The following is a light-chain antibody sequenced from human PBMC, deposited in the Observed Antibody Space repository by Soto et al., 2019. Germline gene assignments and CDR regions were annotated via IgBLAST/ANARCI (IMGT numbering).Light chain of an antibody. CDR2: GAS. Sequence: EIVMTQSPATLSVSPGERATLSCRACQTVIRNLAWYQQKPGQTPRLLIFGASTRATGIPARFSGSGSGTEFTLTISSLQPEDFAVYYCQQYAVWPPQTFGQGTKVEIK. CDR3: QQYAVWPPQT. J-gene: IGKJ1*01. CDR1: QTVIRN. V-gene: IGKV3-15*01.